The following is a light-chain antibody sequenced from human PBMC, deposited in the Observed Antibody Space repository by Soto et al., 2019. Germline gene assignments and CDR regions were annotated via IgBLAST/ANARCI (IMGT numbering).Light chain of an antibody. Sequence: DIQLTQSPSFLSACVGDRVTITCRASQGISSYLAWYQQKPGKAPKLLIYAASTLQSGVPSRFSGSGSGTECTLTISSLQAEDFATYFCQQLKSYPITFGGGTKGDIK. J-gene: IGKJ4*01. CDR1: QGISSY. CDR2: AAS. V-gene: IGKV1-9*01. CDR3: QQLKSYPIT.